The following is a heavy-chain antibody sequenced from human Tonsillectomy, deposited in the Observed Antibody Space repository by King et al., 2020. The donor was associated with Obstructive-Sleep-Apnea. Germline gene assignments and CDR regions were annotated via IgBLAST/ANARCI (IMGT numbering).Heavy chain of an antibody. CDR1: GFIFGDYA. J-gene: IGHJ2*01. V-gene: IGHV3-49*03. Sequence: VQLVESGGDLVQPGRSLRLSCTASGFIFGDYAVNWFRQAPGKGLEGVGFIRSRAYGATTQYAASVKGRFSISRDDSKSIAYLQMNSLKTEDTAVYYCARARRYCTGGGCYGGWYFDLWGRGTLVTVSS. CDR2: IRSRAYGATT. CDR3: ARARRYCTGGGCYGGWYFDL. D-gene: IGHD2-15*01.